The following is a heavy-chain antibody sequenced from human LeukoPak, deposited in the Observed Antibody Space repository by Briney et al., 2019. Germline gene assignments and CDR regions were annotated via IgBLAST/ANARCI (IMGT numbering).Heavy chain of an antibody. CDR3: ARPPSGLDLYSFDY. CDR1: GFTFSDSA. CDR2: IRRKDYNYAT. Sequence: GGSLRLSCAASGFTFSDSALHWVRQASGKGLEWVGYIRRKDYNYATAYVASVKGRFTISRDDSKNTAYLQMNSLKTEDTAVYFCARPPSGLDLYSFDYWGQGVLVTVSS. V-gene: IGHV3-73*01. J-gene: IGHJ4*02. D-gene: IGHD6-19*01.